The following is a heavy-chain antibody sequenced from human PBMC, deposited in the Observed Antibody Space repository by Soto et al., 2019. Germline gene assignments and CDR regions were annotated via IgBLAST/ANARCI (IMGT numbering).Heavy chain of an antibody. CDR1: GVSIHNRHSF. V-gene: IGHV4-39*01. CDR2: VYYSGGA. J-gene: IGHJ5*01. D-gene: IGHD2-15*01. CDR3: GRVVEGATRHTDFDS. Sequence: PSETLSINCAVSGVSIHNRHSFWGWIRQPPGKGLEFIGSVYYSGGANYKPSLKSRVTISIDTSKNQFSLRVNSVTAADTAVYYCGRVVEGATRHTDFDSWGQG.